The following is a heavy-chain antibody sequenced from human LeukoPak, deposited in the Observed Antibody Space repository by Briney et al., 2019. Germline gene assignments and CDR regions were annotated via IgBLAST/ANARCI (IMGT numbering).Heavy chain of an antibody. CDR3: ARPPGPMVRGIIGY. Sequence: PGGSLRLSCAASGFTLTTYAMYWVRQAPGKGLVWVSLINSDGSTTNYADSVKGRFTISRDNAKNTLYLQMNSLRAEDTAVYYCARPPGPMVRGIIGYWGQGTLVTVSS. D-gene: IGHD3-10*01. CDR2: INSDGSTT. J-gene: IGHJ4*02. CDR1: GFTLTTYA. V-gene: IGHV3-74*01.